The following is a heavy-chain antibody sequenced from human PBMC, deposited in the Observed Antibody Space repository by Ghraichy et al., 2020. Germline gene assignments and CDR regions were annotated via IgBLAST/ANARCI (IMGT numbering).Heavy chain of an antibody. V-gene: IGHV3-21*01. CDR1: GFSFSNYT. J-gene: IGHJ6*02. CDR2: IKSSSYYI. CDR3: ARGSRGGMDV. Sequence: GGSLRLSCAVSGFSFSNYTLNWVRQAPGKGLEWVSSIKSSSYYIHYADSVKGRFTISRDNANNSLYLEMNSLRAEDTGLYYCARGSRGGMDVWGQGTTVTVFS.